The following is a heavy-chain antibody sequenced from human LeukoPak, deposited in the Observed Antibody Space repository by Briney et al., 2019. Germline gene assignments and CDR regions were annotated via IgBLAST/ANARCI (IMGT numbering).Heavy chain of an antibody. CDR3: ARSTYYDFWSGPPGWFDP. V-gene: IGHV4-4*07. J-gene: IGHJ5*02. D-gene: IGHD3-3*01. CDR2: IYTSGST. CDR1: GGSISSYY. Sequence: SETLSLTCTVSGGSISSYYWSWIRQPAGKGLEWIGRIYTSGSTNYNPSLKSRVTMSVDTSKNQFSLKLSSVTAADTAVYYCARSTYYDFWSGPPGWFDPWGQGTLVTVSS.